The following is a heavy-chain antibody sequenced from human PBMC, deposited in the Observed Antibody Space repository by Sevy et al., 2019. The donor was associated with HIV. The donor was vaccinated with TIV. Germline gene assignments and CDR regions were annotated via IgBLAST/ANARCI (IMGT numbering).Heavy chain of an antibody. Sequence: GGSLRLSCAASGFTFSSYAMHWVRQAPGKGLEWVAVISYDGSNKYYADPVKGRFTISRDNSKNTLYLQMNSLRAEDTAVYYCARDIVVVVAATSPHYYYYGMDVWGQGTTVTVSS. D-gene: IGHD2-15*01. CDR3: ARDIVVVVAATSPHYYYYGMDV. CDR1: GFTFSSYA. J-gene: IGHJ6*02. V-gene: IGHV3-30-3*01. CDR2: ISYDGSNK.